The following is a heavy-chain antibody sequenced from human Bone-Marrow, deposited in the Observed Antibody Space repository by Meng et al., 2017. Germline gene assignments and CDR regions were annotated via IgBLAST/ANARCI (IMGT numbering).Heavy chain of an antibody. D-gene: IGHD3-9*01. J-gene: IGHJ4*02. CDR1: GGTFSSYA. CDR2: IIPIFGTA. CDR3: ARDSDILTGPGGY. V-gene: IGHV1-69*01. Sequence: QVWVLQLGAPVKNPGLSVTVSCKASGGTFSSYAISWVRPAPGQGLEWMGGIIPIFGTANYAQKFQGRVTITADESTSTAYMELSSLRSEDTAVYYCARDSDILTGPGGYWGQGTLVTVSS.